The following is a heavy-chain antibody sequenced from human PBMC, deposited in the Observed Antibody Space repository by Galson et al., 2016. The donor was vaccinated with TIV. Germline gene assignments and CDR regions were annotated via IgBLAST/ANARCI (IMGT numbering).Heavy chain of an antibody. D-gene: IGHD2-15*01. V-gene: IGHV3-66*02. CDR1: GFRVSDNY. CDR3: ARDRIHCAGTGDDCYYYYYFGMDV. CDR2: IFSGDRS. Sequence: SLRLSCAVSGFRVSDNYMTWVRQTPGKGLEWISVIFSGDRSFYADSVKGRFTVSRDYAKNTIYLEMDSLRIEDTAVYYCARDRIHCAGTGDDCYYYYYFGMDVWGQGTTVTVSS. J-gene: IGHJ6*02.